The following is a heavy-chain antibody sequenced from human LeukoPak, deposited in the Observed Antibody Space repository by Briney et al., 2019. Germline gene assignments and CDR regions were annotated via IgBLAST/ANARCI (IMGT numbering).Heavy chain of an antibody. Sequence: GRSLRLSCASSGFTFTDYGMHWVRQAPGRGLEWVSTMSSTGIYIFYADSVKGRFTISRDNSKNSLYLQMNSLRAEDTAVYYCARGGVPYALDVWGRGTTVTVSS. J-gene: IGHJ6*02. CDR3: ARGGVPYALDV. D-gene: IGHD3-10*01. V-gene: IGHV3-21*01. CDR1: GFTFTDYG. CDR2: MSSTGIYI.